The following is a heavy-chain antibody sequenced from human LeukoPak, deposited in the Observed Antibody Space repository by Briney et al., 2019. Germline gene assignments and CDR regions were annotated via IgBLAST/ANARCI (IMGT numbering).Heavy chain of an antibody. CDR2: ISGSGGST. Sequence: GGSLRLSCAASGFTFSSYAMSWVRQAPGKGLEWVSAISGSGGSTYYADSAKGRFTISRDNSKNTLYLQMNSLRAEDTAVYYCAKARPEQWLASYYFDYWGQGTLVTVSS. CDR1: GFTFSSYA. CDR3: AKARPEQWLASYYFDY. V-gene: IGHV3-23*01. D-gene: IGHD6-19*01. J-gene: IGHJ4*02.